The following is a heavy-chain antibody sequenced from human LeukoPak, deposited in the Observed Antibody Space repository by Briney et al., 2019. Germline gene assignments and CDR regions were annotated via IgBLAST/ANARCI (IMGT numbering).Heavy chain of an antibody. D-gene: IGHD4-23*01. V-gene: IGHV3-23*01. CDR2: ISGSGGST. J-gene: IGHJ4*02. Sequence: GGSLRLSCAASGFTFSSYAMSWVRQAPGKGLEWVSAISGSGGSTYYADSVKGRFTISRDNSKNTLYLQMNSLRAEDTAVYYCAKGRGTYGGYPYYFDYWGQGTLVSVSS. CDR1: GFTFSSYA. CDR3: AKGRGTYGGYPYYFDY.